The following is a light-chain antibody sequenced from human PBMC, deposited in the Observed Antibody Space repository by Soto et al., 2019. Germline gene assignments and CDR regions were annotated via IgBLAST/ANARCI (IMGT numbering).Light chain of an antibody. CDR1: TGAVTSGHY. Sequence: QAVVTQEPSLTVXXXXTVXXXXXXXTGAVTSGHYPYWFQQKPGQAPRTLIYDTSNKHSWTPARFSGSLLGGKAALTLSGAQPEDEAEYYCLLSYSGARVFGGGTKLTVL. CDR2: DTS. CDR3: LLSYSGARV. J-gene: IGLJ2*01. V-gene: IGLV7-46*01.